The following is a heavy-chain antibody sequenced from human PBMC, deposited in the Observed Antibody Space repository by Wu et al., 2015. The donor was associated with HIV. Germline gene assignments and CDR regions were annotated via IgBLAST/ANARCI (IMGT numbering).Heavy chain of an antibody. V-gene: IGHV1-24*01. Sequence: QVQLIQSGAQVKKPGASVKVSCKVSGYTLSALSMHWVRQAPGKGLEWMGGFDPGVGETIYAQKFQGRVVMTEDTLTDTAYLVFNTLTSDDTATFYCATYSRDKWSSGLPYWGQGTPVIVAS. D-gene: IGHD2-8*01. J-gene: IGHJ1*01. CDR1: GYTLSALS. CDR3: ATYSRDKWSSGLPY. CDR2: FDPGVGET.